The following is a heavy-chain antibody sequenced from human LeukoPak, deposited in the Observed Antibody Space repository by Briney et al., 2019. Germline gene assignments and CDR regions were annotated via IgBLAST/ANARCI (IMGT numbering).Heavy chain of an antibody. CDR3: AREMYDSGGYRVSYFDY. Sequence: SETLSLTCSVSGPSISNTIYYWAWVRQPPGKGLDCIGSTHYSGSTYYNPSLLSRITISTDTSKNQFSLKLSSVTAADTAVYYCAREMYDSGGYRVSYFDYWGQGSLVTVSS. CDR1: GPSISNTIYY. CDR2: THYSGST. V-gene: IGHV4-39*07. J-gene: IGHJ4*02. D-gene: IGHD3-22*01.